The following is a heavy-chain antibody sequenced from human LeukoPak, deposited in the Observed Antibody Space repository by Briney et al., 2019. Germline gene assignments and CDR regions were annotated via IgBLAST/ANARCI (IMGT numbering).Heavy chain of an antibody. CDR1: GGSFSGYY. D-gene: IGHD1-26*01. Sequence: PSETLSLTCAVYGGSFSGYYWSWIRQPPGKGLEWIGEINHSGSTNYNPSLKSRVTISVDTSKNQFSLKLNSVTPEDTAVYYCAKGEKYSGRVFDCWGQGTLVTVSS. CDR3: AKGEKYSGRVFDC. V-gene: IGHV4-34*01. J-gene: IGHJ4*02. CDR2: INHSGST.